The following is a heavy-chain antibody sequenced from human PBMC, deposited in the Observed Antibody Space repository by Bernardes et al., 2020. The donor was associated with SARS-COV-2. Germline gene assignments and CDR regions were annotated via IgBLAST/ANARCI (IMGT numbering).Heavy chain of an antibody. CDR3: ARDFSSSSWYLRSSTNYYYYYGMDV. J-gene: IGHJ6*02. CDR2: ISSSSSYI. D-gene: IGHD6-13*01. V-gene: IGHV3-21*01. CDR1: GFTFSSYS. Sequence: GGSLRLSCAASGFTFSSYSMNWVRQAPGKGLEWVSSISSSSSYIYYADSVKGRFTISRDNAKNSLYLQMYSLRAEDTAVYYCARDFSSSSWYLRSSTNYYYYYGMDVWGQGTTVTVSS.